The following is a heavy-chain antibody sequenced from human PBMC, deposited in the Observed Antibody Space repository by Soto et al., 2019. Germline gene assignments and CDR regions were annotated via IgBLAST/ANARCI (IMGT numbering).Heavy chain of an antibody. CDR3: ARVDSSGWYGYWFDP. D-gene: IGHD6-19*01. Sequence: QVQLVQSGAEVKKPGASVKVSCKASGYTFTSYGISWVRQAPGQGLEWMGWISAYNGNTNYAQKLQGRVTMTTDTFTSTAYMELRSLRSDDTAVYYCARVDSSGWYGYWFDPWGQGTLVTVSS. V-gene: IGHV1-18*01. CDR2: ISAYNGNT. CDR1: GYTFTSYG. J-gene: IGHJ5*02.